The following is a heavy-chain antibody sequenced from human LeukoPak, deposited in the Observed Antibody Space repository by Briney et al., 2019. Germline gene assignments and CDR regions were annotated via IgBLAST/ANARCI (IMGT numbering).Heavy chain of an antibody. D-gene: IGHD3-22*01. V-gene: IGHV3-7*03. CDR1: GFSFSSYW. CDR3: AKAIVVLISGQFWDY. Sequence: QPGGSLRLSCAASGFSFSSYWMSWVRQAPGKGLEWVANIKQDGSEKYYVDSVKGRFTISSDNSKNTLYLQMNSLRAEDTAIYYCAKAIVVLISGQFWDYWGQGTLVTVSS. CDR2: IKQDGSEK. J-gene: IGHJ4*02.